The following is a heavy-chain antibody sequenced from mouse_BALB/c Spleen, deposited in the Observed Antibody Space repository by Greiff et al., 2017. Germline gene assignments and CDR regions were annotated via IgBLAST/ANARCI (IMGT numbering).Heavy chain of an antibody. J-gene: IGHJ3*01. CDR2: INPSNGRT. V-gene: IGHV1S81*02. CDR3: ARVDYGSSYGFAY. Sequence: QVQLQQPGAELVKPGASVKLSCKASGYTFTSYWMHWVKQRPGQGLEWIGEINPSNGRTNYNEKFKSKATLTVDKSSSTAYMQLSSLTSEDSAVYYCARVDYGSSYGFAYWGQGTLVTVSA. CDR1: GYTFTSYW. D-gene: IGHD1-1*01.